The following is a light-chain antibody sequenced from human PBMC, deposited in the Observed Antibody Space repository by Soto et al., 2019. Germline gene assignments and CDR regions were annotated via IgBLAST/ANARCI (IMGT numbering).Light chain of an antibody. J-gene: IGLJ3*02. CDR3: ASYTSTDTWL. Sequence: QSALTQPASVSGSPGQSITISCTGTSSDVGAYNYVSWYQQHPGKAPNLMIYEVSYRPSGVSNRFSGSKSGNTASLTISGLQAEDEGDYYCASYTSTDTWLFGGGTKLTVL. CDR1: SSDVGAYNY. V-gene: IGLV2-14*01. CDR2: EVS.